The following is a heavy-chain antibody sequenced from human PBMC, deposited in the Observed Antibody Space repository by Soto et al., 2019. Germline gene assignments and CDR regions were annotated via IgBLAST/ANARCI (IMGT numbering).Heavy chain of an antibody. CDR2: INHSGST. J-gene: IGHJ6*02. D-gene: IGHD5-18*01. CDR3: ARGPRVQLWLHPLGYYYGMDV. Sequence: QVQLQQWGAGLLKPSETLSLTCAVYGGSFSGYYWSWIRQPPGKGLEWIGEINHSGSTNYNPSLKSRVTISVDTSKNQFSLKLSSVTAADTAVYYCARGPRVQLWLHPLGYYYGMDVWGQGTTVTVSS. CDR1: GGSFSGYY. V-gene: IGHV4-34*01.